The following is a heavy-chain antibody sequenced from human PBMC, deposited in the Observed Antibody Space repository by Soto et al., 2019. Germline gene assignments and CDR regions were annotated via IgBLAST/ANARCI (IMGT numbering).Heavy chain of an antibody. CDR1: GYTFSSYA. J-gene: IGHJ6*02. CDR3: ARGGYYDSSGSRDYHYYGMDV. D-gene: IGHD3-22*01. V-gene: IGHV1-18*01. Sequence: QAQLVQSGAEVKKPGASLRVSCRASGYTFSSYAISWVRQAPGQGLEWLGWISPYNDDTKYAQKLQGRVFMTIDAPTKIAHLDLRILRSDDTAVYYCARGGYYDSSGSRDYHYYGMDVWGQGTTVTVSS. CDR2: ISPYNDDT.